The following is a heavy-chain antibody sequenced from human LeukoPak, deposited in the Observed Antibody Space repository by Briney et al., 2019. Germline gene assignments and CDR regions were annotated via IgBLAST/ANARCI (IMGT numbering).Heavy chain of an antibody. CDR1: GYTFTGFY. V-gene: IGHV1-2*04. D-gene: IGHD3-3*01. CDR3: ARGDRTRFSFDY. J-gene: IGHJ4*02. CDR2: INPNSGGT. Sequence: ASVKVSCKASGYTFTGFYMHWVRQAPGQGLEWMGWINPNSGGTIYAQSFQDWVTMTRDTSISTAYMELSRLRSGDTAVYYCARGDRTRFSFDYRGQGTLVTVSS.